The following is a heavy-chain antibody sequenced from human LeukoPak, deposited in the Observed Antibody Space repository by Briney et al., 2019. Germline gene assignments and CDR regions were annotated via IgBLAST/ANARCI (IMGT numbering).Heavy chain of an antibody. J-gene: IGHJ5*02. V-gene: IGHV4-59*08. CDR1: GGSISSDY. D-gene: IGHD2-15*01. CDR3: ARQVQGNPVDWFDP. CDR2: IYYSGST. Sequence: SETLSLTCTVSGGSISSDYWSWIRQPPGKGLEWIGYIYYSGSTNYNPSLKSRVTISVDTSKNQFSLKLSSVTAANTAVYYCARQVQGNPVDWFDPWGQGTLVTVSS.